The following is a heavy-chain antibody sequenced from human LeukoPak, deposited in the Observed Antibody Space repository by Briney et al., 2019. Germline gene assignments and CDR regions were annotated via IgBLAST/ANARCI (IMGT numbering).Heavy chain of an antibody. CDR1: GGSISSYY. CDR3: ARVTGYMIEDYFDY. CDR2: IYYSGST. Sequence: SETLSLTCTVSGGSISSYYWSWIRQPPGKGLEWIGHIYYSGSTNYNPSPKSRVTISVDTSKNQFSLRLRSVTAADTAVYYCARVTGYMIEDYFDYWGQGTLVTVSS. V-gene: IGHV4-59*01. D-gene: IGHD3-22*01. J-gene: IGHJ4*02.